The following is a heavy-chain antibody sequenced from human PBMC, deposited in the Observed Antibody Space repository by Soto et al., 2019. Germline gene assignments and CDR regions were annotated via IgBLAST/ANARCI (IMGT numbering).Heavy chain of an antibody. J-gene: IGHJ4*02. CDR1: GFTFSSYA. D-gene: IGHD4-17*01. CDR2: ISYDGSNK. Sequence: GESLKISCAASGFTFSSYAMHWVRQAPGKGLEWVAVISYDGSNKYYADSVKGRFTISRDNSKNTLYLQMNSLRAEDTAVYYCARGVTTVTTIDYWGQGTLVTVSS. V-gene: IGHV3-30-3*01. CDR3: ARGVTTVTTIDY.